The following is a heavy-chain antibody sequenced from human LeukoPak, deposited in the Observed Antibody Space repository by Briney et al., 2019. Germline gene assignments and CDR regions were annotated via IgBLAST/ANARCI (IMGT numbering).Heavy chain of an antibody. CDR1: GGSISSYY. V-gene: IGHV4-59*08. D-gene: IGHD5-24*01. J-gene: IGHJ2*01. CDR3: ATARIDGYTIRASYWYFDL. CDR2: IYYSGST. Sequence: PSETLSLTCTVSGGSISSYYWSWIRQPPGKGLEWIGYIYYSGSTNYNPSLKSRVTISVDTSKNQFSLKLSSVTAADTAVYYCATARIDGYTIRASYWYFDLWGRGALVTVSS.